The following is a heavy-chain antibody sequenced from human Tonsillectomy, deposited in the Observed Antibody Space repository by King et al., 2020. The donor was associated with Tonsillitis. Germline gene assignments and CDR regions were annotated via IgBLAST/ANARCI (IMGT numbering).Heavy chain of an antibody. J-gene: IGHJ2*01. V-gene: IGHV3-30*18. CDR3: AKPSDGKQQLVLPYWYFDL. Sequence: VQLVESGGRVVQPGRSLRLSCAASGFTFSSYGMHWVRQAPGKGLEWVAVISYDGSNKYYADSVKGRFTVSRDNSKNTLYLQMNSLRAEDTAVYYCAKPSDGKQQLVLPYWYFDLWGRGTLVTVSS. D-gene: IGHD6-13*01. CDR2: ISYDGSNK. CDR1: GFTFSSYG.